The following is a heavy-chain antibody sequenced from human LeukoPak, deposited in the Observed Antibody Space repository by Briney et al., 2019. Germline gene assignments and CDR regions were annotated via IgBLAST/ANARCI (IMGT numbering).Heavy chain of an antibody. CDR3: ARPGVRWHRLAYFDH. Sequence: PSETLSLTCAVYGGSFSGYYWSWIRQPPGKGLEWIGEINHSGSTNYNPSLKSRVTISVDTSKNQFSLKLSSVTAADTAVYYCARPGVRWHRLAYFDHWGQGTLVTVSS. V-gene: IGHV4-34*01. CDR2: INHSGST. CDR1: GGSFSGYY. J-gene: IGHJ4*02. D-gene: IGHD5-24*01.